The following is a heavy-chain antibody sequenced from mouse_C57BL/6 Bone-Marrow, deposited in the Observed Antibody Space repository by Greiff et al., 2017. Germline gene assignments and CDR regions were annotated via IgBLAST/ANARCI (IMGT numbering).Heavy chain of an antibody. CDR1: GYTFTSYW. D-gene: IGHD1-2*01. Sequence: QVQLQQSGAELAKPGASVKLSCTASGYTFTSYWMHWVKQRPGQGLEWIGYINPSSGYTKYNQKFKDKATLTADKTSSTAYMQLSSLTYEDSAVXDCARGGLRHWYFDVWGTGTTVTVSS. J-gene: IGHJ1*03. V-gene: IGHV1-7*01. CDR2: INPSSGYT. CDR3: ARGGLRHWYFDV.